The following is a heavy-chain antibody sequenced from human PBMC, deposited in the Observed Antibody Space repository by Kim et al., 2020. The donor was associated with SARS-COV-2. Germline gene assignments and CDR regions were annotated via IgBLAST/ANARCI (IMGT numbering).Heavy chain of an antibody. D-gene: IGHD3-22*01. J-gene: IGHJ3*02. CDR3: ARRWVRVGAFDI. CDR1: GGSISSYY. V-gene: IGHV4-59*08. CDR2: IYYSGST. Sequence: ETLSLTCTVSGGSISSYYWSWIRQPGKGLEWIGYIYYSGSTNYNPSLKSRVTISVDTSKNQFSLKLSSVTAADTAVYYCARRWVRVGAFDIWGQGTMV.